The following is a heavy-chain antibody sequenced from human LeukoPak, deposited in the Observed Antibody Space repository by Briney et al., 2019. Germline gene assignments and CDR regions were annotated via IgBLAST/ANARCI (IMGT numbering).Heavy chain of an antibody. Sequence: SQTLSLTCTVSGDSINSGDYYWSWVRQPPGKGLEWIGYTSSSGNTDYSQSLKSRLTMSVDTSKNQFSLKLTSVTAADTAVYFCARDAYGSGSYHSALDYWGQGTLVTVSS. V-gene: IGHV4-30-4*01. CDR1: GDSINSGDYY. CDR2: TSSSGNT. D-gene: IGHD3-10*01. J-gene: IGHJ4*02. CDR3: ARDAYGSGSYHSALDY.